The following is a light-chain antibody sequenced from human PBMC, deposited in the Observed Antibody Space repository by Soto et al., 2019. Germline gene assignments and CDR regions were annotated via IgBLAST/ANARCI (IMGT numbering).Light chain of an antibody. CDR1: QSINSY. J-gene: IGKJ1*01. Sequence: DIQMTQSPSSQSASVGDRVTITCRASQSINSYLNWYQQKPGKATKLLIYAASSLQSGVPSRFSGSGSETDFTLTITSLQPDDFATYYCQQSFSTPRTFGQGTRV. CDR2: AAS. CDR3: QQSFSTPRT. V-gene: IGKV1-39*01.